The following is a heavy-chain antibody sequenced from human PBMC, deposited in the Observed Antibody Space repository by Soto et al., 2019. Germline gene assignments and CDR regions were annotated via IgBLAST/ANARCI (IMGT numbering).Heavy chain of an antibody. CDR2: INAGNGNT. J-gene: IGHJ6*02. D-gene: IGHD4-4*01. CDR1: GYTFTSYA. CDR3: ASSYSNYALIDYYYYGMDV. V-gene: IGHV1-3*01. Sequence: GASVKVSCKASGYTFTSYAMQWVRQAPGQRREWMGWINAGNGNTKYSQKFQGRVTITRDTSASTAYMELSSLRSEDTAVYYCASSYSNYALIDYYYYGMDVWGQGTTVTVSS.